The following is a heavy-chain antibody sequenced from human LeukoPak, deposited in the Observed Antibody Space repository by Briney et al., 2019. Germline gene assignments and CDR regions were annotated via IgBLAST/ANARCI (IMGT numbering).Heavy chain of an antibody. V-gene: IGHV3-30*03. CDR1: GFSFTNYA. D-gene: IGHD5-24*01. Sequence: GGSLSLSWTGSGFSFTNYAMHWVREAPGGGREWVAVISYDESKIYYADSVKGRFTISRDLSTNTLYLQMNSLTTEDTAVYYCARGHRRDGYNLGFDYWGQGTLVTVSS. CDR2: ISYDESKI. CDR3: ARGHRRDGYNLGFDY. J-gene: IGHJ4*01.